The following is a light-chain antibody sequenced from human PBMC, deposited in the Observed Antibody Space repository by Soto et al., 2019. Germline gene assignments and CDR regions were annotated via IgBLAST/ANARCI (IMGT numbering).Light chain of an antibody. CDR1: SPNIGGNS. V-gene: IGLV1-51*01. CDR3: GSWDSSLSAYV. J-gene: IGLJ1*01. CDR2: DDN. Sequence: QSVLTQPPSVSAAPGQKVTISCSGSSPNIGGNSVSWYQQLPGTAPKLLIYDDNKRPSGIPDLFSGSKSGTSATLGITGFQTGDEADYYCGSWDSSLSAYVFGTGTKVTV.